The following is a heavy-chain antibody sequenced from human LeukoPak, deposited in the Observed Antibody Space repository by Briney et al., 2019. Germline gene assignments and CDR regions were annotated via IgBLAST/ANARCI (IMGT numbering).Heavy chain of an antibody. Sequence: SDTLSLTRTVPCRSISISSYYWGWIRQSPGKGLEWIGTIYYSGNTYYNPSLNTLITISVDTSNKQFSLNLSSVTAAATAVNDCESAYTYGYRNTHFDYWGQGTLVTVSS. CDR1: CRSISISSYY. CDR3: ESAYTYGYRNTHFDY. V-gene: IGHV4-39*01. J-gene: IGHJ4*02. CDR2: IYYSGNT. D-gene: IGHD5-18*01.